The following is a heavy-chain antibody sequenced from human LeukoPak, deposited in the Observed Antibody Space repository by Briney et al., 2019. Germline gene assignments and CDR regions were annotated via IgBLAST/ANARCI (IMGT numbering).Heavy chain of an antibody. J-gene: IGHJ6*02. Sequence: GGSLRLSCAASGFTFSSYGIHWVRQAPGKGLEWVAVISYDGSNRYYADSVKGRFTISRDNSKNTLYLQMNSLRAEDTAMYYCAKDVGYCSGGTCSSSYYYYYGMDVWGQGTTVTVSS. CDR2: ISYDGSNR. D-gene: IGHD2-15*01. CDR1: GFTFSSYG. CDR3: AKDVGYCSGGTCSSSYYYYYGMDV. V-gene: IGHV3-30*18.